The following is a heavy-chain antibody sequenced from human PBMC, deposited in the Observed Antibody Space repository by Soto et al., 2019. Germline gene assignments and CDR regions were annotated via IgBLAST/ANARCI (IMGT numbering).Heavy chain of an antibody. CDR1: GFTFSSFG. Sequence: VGSLRLSCAASGFTFSSFGMHWVRQAPGKGLEWVAVISYDGTEEKYADSVRGRATVSRDNSKNTVYLQMNRLRGDDSAIYYCAKGRFDVVTISPFDHWGQGTLVTVSS. V-gene: IGHV3-30*18. J-gene: IGHJ4*01. D-gene: IGHD3-3*02. CDR2: ISYDGTEE. CDR3: AKGRFDVVTISPFDH.